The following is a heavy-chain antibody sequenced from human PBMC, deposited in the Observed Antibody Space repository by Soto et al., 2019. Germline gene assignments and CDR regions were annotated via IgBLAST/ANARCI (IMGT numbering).Heavy chain of an antibody. CDR1: GGSISSGGYY. V-gene: IGHV4-31*03. CDR2: IYYSGST. CDR3: GRVTPMFIKEIPKYFDY. D-gene: IGHD3-10*02. J-gene: IGHJ4*02. Sequence: SETLSLTCTVSGGSISSGGYYWSWIRQHPGKGLEWIGYIYYSGSTYYNPSLKSRVTISVDTSKNQFSLKLSSVTAADTAVYYWGRVTPMFIKEIPKYFDYWGQGTLVTVSS.